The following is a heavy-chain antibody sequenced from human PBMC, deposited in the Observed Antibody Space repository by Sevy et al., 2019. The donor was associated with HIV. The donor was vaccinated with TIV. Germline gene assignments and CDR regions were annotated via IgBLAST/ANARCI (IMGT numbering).Heavy chain of an antibody. CDR3: ARDLSLGGWYPPYYYYGMDV. D-gene: IGHD6-19*01. CDR2: IYYSGST. CDR1: GGSISSGDYY. J-gene: IGHJ6*02. V-gene: IGHV4-30-4*01. Sequence: SETLSLTCTVSGGSISSGDYYWSWIRQPPGKGLEWIGYIYYSGSTYYNPSLKSRVTISVDTSKNQFSLKLSSVTAADTAVYYCARDLSLGGWYPPYYYYGMDVWGQGTTVTVSS.